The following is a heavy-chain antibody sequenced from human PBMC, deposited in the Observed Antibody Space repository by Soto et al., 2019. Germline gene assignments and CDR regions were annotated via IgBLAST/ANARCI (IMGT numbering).Heavy chain of an antibody. CDR2: IRTKVTDYAT. CDR3: IRPHDSGDYDCYFDL. V-gene: IGHV3-73*02. J-gene: IGHJ2*01. CDR1: GFSFSDSG. D-gene: IGHD4-17*01. Sequence: QLVESGGGLVQPGGSLKLSCAASGFSFSDSGLHWVRQASGKGLEWVGRIRTKVTDYATVYDASVKGRFTISRDDSKHTEYLQMYSLQTDETDIYYCIRPHDSGDYDCYFDLWGRGTLFNVSS.